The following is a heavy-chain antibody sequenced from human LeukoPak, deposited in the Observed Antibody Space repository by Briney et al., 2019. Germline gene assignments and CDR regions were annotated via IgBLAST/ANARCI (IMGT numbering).Heavy chain of an antibody. CDR1: GFTFSLYG. D-gene: IGHD2-15*01. J-gene: IGHJ6*02. V-gene: IGHV3-21*01. CDR2: ISSSSSYI. Sequence: GGSLRLSCAASGFTFSLYGMHWVRQAPGKGLEWVSSISSSSSYIYYADSVKGRFTISRDNAKNSLYLQMNSLRAEDTAVYYCARDDCSGGSCYFYYYGMDVWGQGTTVTVSS. CDR3: ARDDCSGGSCYFYYYGMDV.